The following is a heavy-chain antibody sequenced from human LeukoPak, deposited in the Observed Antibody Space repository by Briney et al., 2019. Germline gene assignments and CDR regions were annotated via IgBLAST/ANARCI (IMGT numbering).Heavy chain of an antibody. J-gene: IGHJ4*02. CDR2: IYTSGST. D-gene: IGHD3-3*01. CDR1: GGSISSYY. Sequence: PSETLSLTCTVSGGSISSYYWSWIRQPAGKGLEWIGRIYTSGSTNYNPSLKSRVTMSVDTSKNQFSLKLSSVTAADTAVYYCARVSRYDFWSGYYVFDYWGQGTLVTVPS. V-gene: IGHV4-4*07. CDR3: ARVSRYDFWSGYYVFDY.